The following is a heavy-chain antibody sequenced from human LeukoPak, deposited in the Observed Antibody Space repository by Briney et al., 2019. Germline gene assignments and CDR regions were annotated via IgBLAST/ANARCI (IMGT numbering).Heavy chain of an antibody. V-gene: IGHV3-48*03. CDR3: ARDLKQLAHYFDY. Sequence: GGSLRLSCAASGFTFNNYQMNWVRQAPGKGLECISYISSSGRTIYYADSVKGRFTISRDNAKNSLYLQMNSLRAEDTAVYYCARDLKQLAHYFDYWGQGTLVTVSS. CDR2: ISSSGRTI. J-gene: IGHJ4*02. CDR1: GFTFNNYQ. D-gene: IGHD6-6*01.